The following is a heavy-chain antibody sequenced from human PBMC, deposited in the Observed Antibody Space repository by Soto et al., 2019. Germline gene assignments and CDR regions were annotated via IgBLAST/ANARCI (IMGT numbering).Heavy chain of an antibody. J-gene: IGHJ3*01. CDR1: GFTFSSYA. D-gene: IGHD3-22*01. CDR3: TTDDSSTYSPRVRDDPLDF. CDR2: ITNSGGST. Sequence: GGSLRLSCAASGFTFSSYAMSWVRQAPGKGLEWISAITNSGGSTYYADSVKGRFTISRDNSKNTLYLQMNSLNSEDTAVYYCTTDDSSTYSPRVRDDPLDFWGQGTAVTVSS. V-gene: IGHV3-23*01.